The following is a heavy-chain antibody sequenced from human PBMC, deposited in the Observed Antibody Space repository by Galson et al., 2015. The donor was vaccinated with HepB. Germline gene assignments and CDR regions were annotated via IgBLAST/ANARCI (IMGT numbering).Heavy chain of an antibody. CDR3: ARDQWFGELGQYYYYGMDV. CDR2: IYYSGST. Sequence: SETLSLTCTVSGGSISSSSYYWGWIRQPPGKGLEWIGSIYYSGSTYYNPSLKSRVTISVDTSKNQFSLKLSSVTAADTAVYYCARDQWFGELGQYYYYGMDVWGQGTTVTVSS. CDR1: GGSISSSSYY. D-gene: IGHD3-10*01. J-gene: IGHJ6*02. V-gene: IGHV4-39*02.